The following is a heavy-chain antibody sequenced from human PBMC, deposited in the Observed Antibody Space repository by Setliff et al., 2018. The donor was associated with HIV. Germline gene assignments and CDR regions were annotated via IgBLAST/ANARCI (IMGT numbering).Heavy chain of an antibody. D-gene: IGHD3-10*01. CDR2: IYHGGSV. Sequence: PSETLSLPCTVSGYSISTSSWWGWVRQSPGRGLQWIGSIYHGGSVYYNPSLQSRVTISLDRSKNQFSLNMISVTAADSAIYFCARGIRMLLDSNRGVYTHDAFDLWGQGTTVTVSS. CDR3: ARGIRMLLDSNRGVYTHDAFDL. J-gene: IGHJ3*01. V-gene: IGHV4-38-2*02. CDR1: GYSISTSSW.